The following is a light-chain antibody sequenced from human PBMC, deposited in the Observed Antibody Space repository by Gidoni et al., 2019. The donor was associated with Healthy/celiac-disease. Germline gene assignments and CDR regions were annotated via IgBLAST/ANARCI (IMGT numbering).Light chain of an antibody. Sequence: DIQMTQSPSSLSASVGDRVTITCRASQSISSYLNWYQQKPGKAPKLLIYAASSLQSGVPSRFSGSGSGTDFTLTISSLQPEDFATYYCQQSSAFGPXTKVDIK. CDR2: AAS. V-gene: IGKV1-39*01. J-gene: IGKJ3*01. CDR1: QSISSY. CDR3: QQSSA.